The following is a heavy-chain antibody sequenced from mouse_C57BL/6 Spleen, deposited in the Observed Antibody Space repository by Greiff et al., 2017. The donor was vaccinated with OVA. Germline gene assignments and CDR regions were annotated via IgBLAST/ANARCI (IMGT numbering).Heavy chain of an antibody. D-gene: IGHD3-2*02. Sequence: QVQLQQSGPELVKPGASVKISCKASGYAFSSSWMNWVKQRPGKGLEWIGRIYPGDGDTNYNGKFKGKATLTADKSSSPAYMQLSSLTSEDSAVYFCARSYGDSSGYVWVAYWGQGTLVTVSA. CDR2: IYPGDGDT. CDR1: GYAFSSSW. J-gene: IGHJ3*01. V-gene: IGHV1-82*01. CDR3: ARSYGDSSGYVWVAY.